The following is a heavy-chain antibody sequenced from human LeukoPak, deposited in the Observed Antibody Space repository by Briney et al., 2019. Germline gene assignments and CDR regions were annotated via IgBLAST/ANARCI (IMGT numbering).Heavy chain of an antibody. D-gene: IGHD6-25*01. V-gene: IGHV3-53*01. Sequence: GGSLRLSCAASGFIVTNYYMNWVRQAPGEGLEWVSVIYSGGSTSSADSVKGRFTISRDSSKNTLYLQVNTLRAEDTAVYYCARESSGHYFDHWGQGTLVTVSS. CDR3: ARESSGHYFDH. CDR2: IYSGGST. CDR1: GFIVTNYY. J-gene: IGHJ4*02.